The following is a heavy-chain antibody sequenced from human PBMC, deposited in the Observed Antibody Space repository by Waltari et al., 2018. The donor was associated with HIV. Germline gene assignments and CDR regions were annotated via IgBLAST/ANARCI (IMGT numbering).Heavy chain of an antibody. CDR1: GFTFSEPY. CDR2: ISSSGGTT. Sequence: QVHLVKSGGGVVKPGGSLRLPWAASGFTFSEPYRSWSLQAPGKGLEWVSYISSSGGTTYYADSVQGRFTISRDNANNSLFLQMTRLRVDDTATYYCARAVYDSSGYYLDFWGQGSLVAVSS. V-gene: IGHV3-11*01. CDR3: ARAVYDSSGYYLDF. J-gene: IGHJ4*02. D-gene: IGHD3-22*01.